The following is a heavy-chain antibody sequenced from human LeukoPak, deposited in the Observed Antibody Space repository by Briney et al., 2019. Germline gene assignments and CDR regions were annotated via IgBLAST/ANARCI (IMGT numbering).Heavy chain of an antibody. V-gene: IGHV4-39*01. D-gene: IGHD3-3*01. J-gene: IGHJ4*02. Sequence: SETLSLTCTVSGGSIDSNNYYWGWIRQPPGKGLEWIGSIYSSGSAYYNPSLKSRVTISVDTSKNQFSLRLSSVTAADTAVYYCQSRYLEWLLEYWGQGTLVTVSS. CDR3: QSRYLEWLLEY. CDR1: GGSIDSNNYY. CDR2: IYSSGSA.